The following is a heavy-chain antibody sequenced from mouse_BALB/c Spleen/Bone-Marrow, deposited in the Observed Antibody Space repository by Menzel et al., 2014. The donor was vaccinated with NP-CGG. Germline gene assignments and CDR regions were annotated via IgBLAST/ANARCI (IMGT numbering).Heavy chain of an antibody. D-gene: IGHD2-10*02. CDR1: GFSLTSFG. J-gene: IGHJ4*01. CDR2: IWAGGST. CDR3: ARYGNYEDAMDY. Sequence: VKLMESGPGLVAPSQSLSITYTVSGFSLTSFGVHWVRQPPGKGLEWLGVIWAGGSTNYNSALMSRLSISKDNSKSQVFLKMNSLQTDDTAMYYCARYGNYEDAMDYWGQGTSVTVSS. V-gene: IGHV2-9*02.